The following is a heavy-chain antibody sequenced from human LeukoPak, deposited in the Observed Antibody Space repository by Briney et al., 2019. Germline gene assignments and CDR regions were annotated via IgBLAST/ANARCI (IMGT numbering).Heavy chain of an antibody. CDR2: ISGSGGST. Sequence: PGGSLRLSCAASGFTFSSYAMSWVRQAPGKGLEWVSAISGSGGSTYYADSVKGRFTISRDNSKNTLYLQMNSLRAEDTAVYYCATHRRGSSGFYFDYWGQGTLVTIS. V-gene: IGHV3-23*01. D-gene: IGHD6-6*01. J-gene: IGHJ4*02. CDR3: ATHRRGSSGFYFDY. CDR1: GFTFSSYA.